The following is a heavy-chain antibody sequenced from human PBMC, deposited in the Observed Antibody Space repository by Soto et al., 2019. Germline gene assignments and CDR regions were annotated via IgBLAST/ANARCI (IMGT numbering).Heavy chain of an antibody. Sequence: ASVKVSCKVSGYTLTELSMHWVRQAPGKGLEWMGGFDPEDGETIYAQKFQGRVTMTEDTSTDTAYMELSSLRSEDTAVYYCATVLAVAGTWDYWGQGTLVTVSS. D-gene: IGHD6-19*01. CDR2: FDPEDGET. V-gene: IGHV1-24*01. CDR1: GYTLTELS. CDR3: ATVLAVAGTWDY. J-gene: IGHJ4*02.